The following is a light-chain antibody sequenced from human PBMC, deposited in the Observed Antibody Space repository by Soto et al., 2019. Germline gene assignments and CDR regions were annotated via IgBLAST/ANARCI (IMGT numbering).Light chain of an antibody. CDR2: GAS. CDR1: QSVSSSY. V-gene: IGKV3-20*01. CDR3: QQYGSSPPLT. Sequence: DIVLTQSPGTLSSSPGESDTLSCRASQSVSSSYLAWYQQKPGQAPRLLIYGASSRATGIPDRFSGSGSGTDFTLTISRLEPEDFAVYYCQQYGSSPPLTFGGGTKVDIK. J-gene: IGKJ4*01.